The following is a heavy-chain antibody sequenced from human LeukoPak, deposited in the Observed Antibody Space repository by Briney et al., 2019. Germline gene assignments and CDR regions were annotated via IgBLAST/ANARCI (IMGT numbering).Heavy chain of an antibody. V-gene: IGHV5-51*01. Sequence: GESLQISCKSSGYHFSSHWIGWVRPLPGKGLEWMGIIYPGDSDTRYSPSFQGQVTISADKSISTAYLQWSNLKASDTAIYYCARRGCCSSTSCSYFDYWGQGTLVTVSS. CDR3: ARRGCCSSTSCSYFDY. J-gene: IGHJ4*02. CDR2: IYPGDSDT. D-gene: IGHD2-2*01. CDR1: GYHFSSHW.